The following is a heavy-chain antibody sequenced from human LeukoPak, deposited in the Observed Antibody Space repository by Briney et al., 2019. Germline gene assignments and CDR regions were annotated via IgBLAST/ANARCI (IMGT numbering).Heavy chain of an antibody. D-gene: IGHD6-13*01. CDR1: GYTFTTYY. V-gene: IGHV1-46*01. CDR3: AREHTTAAGDDAFDI. Sequence: ASVKVSCKASGYTFTTYYIHWARQAPGQGLEWMGITNPSDGSTSYAQKFQGRVTMTRDRSTSTVYMELSSLRSEDTAVYYCAREHTTAAGDDAFDIWGQGTMVTVSS. CDR2: TNPSDGST. J-gene: IGHJ3*02.